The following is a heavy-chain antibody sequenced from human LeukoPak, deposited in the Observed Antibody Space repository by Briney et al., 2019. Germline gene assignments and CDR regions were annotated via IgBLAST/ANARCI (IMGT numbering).Heavy chain of an antibody. Sequence: GASVKVSCKASGYTFTGYYIHWVRQAPGQGLEWMGWINPNSGDTKSAPKFQGRVAMTRVTSINTAYMEVSGLTPDDTAIYYCAKRGGALSHWGQGTTVTVSS. J-gene: IGHJ4*02. CDR3: AKRGGALSH. V-gene: IGHV1-2*02. CDR2: INPNSGDT. D-gene: IGHD2-21*01. CDR1: GYTFTGYY.